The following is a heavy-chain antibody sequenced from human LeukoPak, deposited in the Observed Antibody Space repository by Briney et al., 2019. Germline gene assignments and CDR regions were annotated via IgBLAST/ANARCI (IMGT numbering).Heavy chain of an antibody. CDR3: ARFQWLLYYYYGMDV. D-gene: IGHD6-19*01. V-gene: IGHV4-34*01. J-gene: IGHJ6*02. CDR2: INHSGST. Sequence: SETLSLTCAVYGGSFSGYYWSWIRQPPGKGLEWIGEINHSGSTNYNPFLKSRVTISVDTSKNQFSLKLSSVTAADTAVYYCARFQWLLYYYYGMDVWGQGTTVTVSS. CDR1: GGSFSGYY.